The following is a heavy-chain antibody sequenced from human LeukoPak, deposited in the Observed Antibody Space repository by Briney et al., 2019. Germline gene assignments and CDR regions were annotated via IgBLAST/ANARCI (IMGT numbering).Heavy chain of an antibody. D-gene: IGHD3-22*01. Sequence: ASVKVSCKASGYTFTSYGISWVRQAPGQGLEWMGWISAYNGNTNYTQKLQGRVTMTTDTSTSTAYMELRSLRSDDTAVYYCARDVKSDSSGYYYNDFDYWGQGTLVTVSS. CDR1: GYTFTSYG. CDR2: ISAYNGNT. J-gene: IGHJ4*02. CDR3: ARDVKSDSSGYYYNDFDY. V-gene: IGHV1-18*01.